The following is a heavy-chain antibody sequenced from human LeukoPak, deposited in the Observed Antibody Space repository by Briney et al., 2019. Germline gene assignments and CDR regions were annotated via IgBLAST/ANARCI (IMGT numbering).Heavy chain of an antibody. J-gene: IGHJ4*02. Sequence: ASETLSLTCTVSGGSISSSSYYWGWIRQPPGKGLEWIGSIYYSGSTYYIPSLKSRVTISVDTSKNQFSLKLSSVTAADTAVYYCARDPPYYYDSSGYYDDYWGQGTLVTVSS. D-gene: IGHD3-22*01. CDR1: GGSISSSSYY. CDR2: IYYSGST. CDR3: ARDPPYYYDSSGYYDDY. V-gene: IGHV4-39*07.